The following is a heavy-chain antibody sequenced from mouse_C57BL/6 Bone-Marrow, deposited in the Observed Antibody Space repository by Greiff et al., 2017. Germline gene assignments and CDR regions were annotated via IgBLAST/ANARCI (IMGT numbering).Heavy chain of an antibody. D-gene: IGHD1-1*01. Sequence: EVMLVESGGGLVQPGGSLKLSCAASGFTFSDYGMAWVRQAPRKGPEWVAFISNLAYSIYYADTVTGRFTISRGNAKNTLYLEMSSLRSEDTAMYYCARLNYGNAMDYWGQGTSVTVSS. CDR2: ISNLAYSI. CDR3: ARLNYGNAMDY. J-gene: IGHJ4*01. CDR1: GFTFSDYG. V-gene: IGHV5-15*01.